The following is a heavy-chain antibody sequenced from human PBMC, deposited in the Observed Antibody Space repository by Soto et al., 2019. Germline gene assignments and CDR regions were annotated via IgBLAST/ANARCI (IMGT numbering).Heavy chain of an antibody. J-gene: IGHJ3*02. CDR1: GGSISSGGYY. V-gene: IGHV4-31*03. CDR2: ISYSGNT. Sequence: QVHLQESGPGLVKPSQTLSLTCIVSGGSISSGGYYWNWIRQHPEKGLEWIGYISYSGNTYYNPSLKSRLTISVDTSKNQFSLQLSSVTAADTAVYYCSRAFSVTTRRPFDIWGPGTMVTVSS. CDR3: SRAFSVTTRRPFDI. D-gene: IGHD4-17*01.